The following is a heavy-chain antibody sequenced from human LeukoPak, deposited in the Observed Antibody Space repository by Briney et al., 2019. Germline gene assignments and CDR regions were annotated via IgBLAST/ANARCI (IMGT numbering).Heavy chain of an antibody. V-gene: IGHV3-33*01. CDR1: GFTFSTCV. Sequence: PGGSLRLSCAASGFTFSTCVMHWVRQAPGKGLEWVAIIWYDGSNKYYADSVKGRFTISRDNSKNTLYLQMNSLRAEDTAVYYCARASGAYPSDFDYWGQGTLVTVSS. J-gene: IGHJ4*02. D-gene: IGHD4/OR15-4a*01. CDR3: ARASGAYPSDFDY. CDR2: IWYDGSNK.